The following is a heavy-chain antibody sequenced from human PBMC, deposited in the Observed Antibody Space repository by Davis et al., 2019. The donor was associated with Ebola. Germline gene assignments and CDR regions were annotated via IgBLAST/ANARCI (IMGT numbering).Heavy chain of an antibody. Sequence: GGSLRLSCPASGFTFSSYAMSWVRKAPGRGLEWVSAISGSGGSTYYANSVKGRFTISRDNSKNTLYLQMNSLRAEDTAVYYCAKGEVRFLEWERGYYFDYWGQGTLVTVSS. J-gene: IGHJ4*02. CDR2: ISGSGGST. CDR3: AKGEVRFLEWERGYYFDY. V-gene: IGHV3-23*01. CDR1: GFTFSSYA. D-gene: IGHD3-3*01.